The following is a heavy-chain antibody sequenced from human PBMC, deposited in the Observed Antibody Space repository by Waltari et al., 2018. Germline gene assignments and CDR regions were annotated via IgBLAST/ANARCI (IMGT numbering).Heavy chain of an antibody. CDR2: IYPGDSDT. J-gene: IGHJ3*02. CDR1: GGTFSSYA. D-gene: IGHD3-22*01. CDR3: ARGITMIVDPYDAFDI. Sequence: VQLVQSGAEVKKPGSSVKVSCKASGGTFSSYAISWVRQAPGQGLEWMGGIIYPGDSDTRYSPSFQGQVTISADKSISTAYLQWSSLKASDTAMYYCARGITMIVDPYDAFDIWGQGTMVTVSS. V-gene: IGHV5-51*01.